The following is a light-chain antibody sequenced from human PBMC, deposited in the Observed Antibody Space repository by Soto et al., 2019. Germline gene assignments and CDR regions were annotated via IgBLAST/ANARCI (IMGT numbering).Light chain of an antibody. CDR1: QSISSYY. CDR3: QQYGISPGT. V-gene: IGKV3-20*01. J-gene: IGKJ1*01. CDR2: GAS. Sequence: EIVLTQSPGTLSLSPGERATLSCRASQSISSYYLAWYQQKPGQAPRLLIYGASSRATGIPDRFSGSGSGTDFTLTISRLEPEDFVVYFCQQYGISPGTFGQGTKVEIK.